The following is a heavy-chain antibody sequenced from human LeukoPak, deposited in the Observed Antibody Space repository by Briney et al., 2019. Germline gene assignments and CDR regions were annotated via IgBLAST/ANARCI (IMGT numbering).Heavy chain of an antibody. Sequence: GGSLRLSCAASGFTFSSYAMSWVRQAPGKGLEWVSAISGSGGNTYYADSVKGRFTISRDNSKNTLYLQMNSLRAEDTAVYYCARCPVSYDSSARWFDPWGQGTLVTVSS. CDR2: ISGSGGNT. V-gene: IGHV3-23*01. D-gene: IGHD3-22*01. J-gene: IGHJ5*02. CDR1: GFTFSSYA. CDR3: ARCPVSYDSSARWFDP.